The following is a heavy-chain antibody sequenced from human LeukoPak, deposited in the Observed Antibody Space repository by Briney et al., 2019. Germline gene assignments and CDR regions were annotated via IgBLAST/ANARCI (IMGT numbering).Heavy chain of an antibody. Sequence: PSETLSLTCTVSGGSISSYYWSWIRQPPGKGLEWIGYIYYSGSTNYNPSLKSRVTISVDTSKNQFSLKLSSVTAADTAVYYYASEWDGRWFDPWGQGTLVTVSS. CDR2: IYYSGST. CDR3: ASEWDGRWFDP. V-gene: IGHV4-59*08. D-gene: IGHD5-24*01. CDR1: GGSISSYY. J-gene: IGHJ5*02.